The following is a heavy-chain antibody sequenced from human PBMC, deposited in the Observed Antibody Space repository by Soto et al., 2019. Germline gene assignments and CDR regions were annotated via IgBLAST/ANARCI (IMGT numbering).Heavy chain of an antibody. CDR3: AREPYYGSGSYYYYYYYMDV. Sequence: SETLSLTCAVYGGSFSGYYWSWIRQPPGKGLEWIGEINHSGSTNYNPSLKSRVTISVDTSKNQFSLKLSSVTAADTAVYYCAREPYYGSGSYYYYYYYMDVWGKGTTVTVSS. J-gene: IGHJ6*03. D-gene: IGHD3-10*01. CDR1: GGSFSGYY. CDR2: INHSGST. V-gene: IGHV4-34*01.